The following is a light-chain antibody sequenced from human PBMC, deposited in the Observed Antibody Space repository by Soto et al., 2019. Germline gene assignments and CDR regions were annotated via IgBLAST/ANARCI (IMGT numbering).Light chain of an antibody. CDR1: QRIGVW. V-gene: IGKV1-5*03. Sequence: DIQMSQSPSILSASIGDRVTITCRASQRIGVWLAWFQQKPGKAPELLIYMASNLYTGAPSRFSGSGSGTEFTLTISGLQPDDFGTFFCQQYNTYPWTFGQGTKVDIK. J-gene: IGKJ1*01. CDR3: QQYNTYPWT. CDR2: MAS.